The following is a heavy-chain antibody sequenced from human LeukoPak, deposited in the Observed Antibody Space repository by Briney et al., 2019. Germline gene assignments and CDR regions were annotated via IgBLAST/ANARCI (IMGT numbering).Heavy chain of an antibody. CDR3: ASDGPYCSSTSCYRDYYYMDV. Sequence: PSETLSLTCTVSGGSISSYYWSWFRQPAGKGLEWIGRIYTSGSTNYNPSLKSRVTMSVDTSKNQFSLKLSSVTAADTAVYYCASDGPYCSSTSCYRDYYYMDVWGKGTTVTVSS. V-gene: IGHV4-4*07. J-gene: IGHJ6*03. CDR1: GGSISSYY. CDR2: IYTSGST. D-gene: IGHD2-2*02.